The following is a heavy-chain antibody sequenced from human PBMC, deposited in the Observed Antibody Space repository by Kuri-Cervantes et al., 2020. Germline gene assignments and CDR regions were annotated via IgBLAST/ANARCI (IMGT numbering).Heavy chain of an antibody. D-gene: IGHD3-22*01. J-gene: IGHJ4*02. V-gene: IGHV3-21*01. CDR3: AKSGYYNDSSGYYGPLGGFDY. CDR1: GFTFSSYS. CDR2: ISSSSSYI. Sequence: GGSLRLSCAASGFTFSSYSMNWVRQAPGKGLEWVSSISSSSSYIYYADSVKGRSTISRDNSKNTLYLQMNSLRAEDTAVYYCAKSGYYNDSSGYYGPLGGFDYWGQGTLVTVSS.